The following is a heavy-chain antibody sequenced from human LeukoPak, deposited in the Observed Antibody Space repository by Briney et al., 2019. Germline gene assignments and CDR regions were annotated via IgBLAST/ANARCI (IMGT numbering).Heavy chain of an antibody. CDR3: ARLAKYSSSWYYFDY. CDR2: IKEDGSEK. D-gene: IGHD6-13*01. Sequence: GGSLRLSCAASGLNFSSRWMNWVRQAPGQGLEWVASIKEDGSEKHYVDSVKGRFTISRDNAKNSLYLQMNSLRAEDTAVYYCARLAKYSSSWYYFDYWGQGTLVTVSS. V-gene: IGHV3-7*01. CDR1: GLNFSSRW. J-gene: IGHJ4*02.